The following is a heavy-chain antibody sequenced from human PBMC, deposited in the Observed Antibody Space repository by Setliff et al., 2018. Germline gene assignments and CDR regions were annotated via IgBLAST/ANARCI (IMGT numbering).Heavy chain of an antibody. CDR2: INPSGGST. D-gene: IGHD6-19*01. J-gene: IGHJ4*02. CDR1: GYTFTSYY. CDR3: VRSSAPQVVLAADFDF. V-gene: IGHV1-46*01. Sequence: GASVKVSCKASGYTFTSYYMHWVRQAPGQGLEWMGIINPSGGSTSYAQKFQGRVTMTIDTSATTVYMELQSLRSDDTAVYYCVRSSAPQVVLAADFDFWGPGNPGHRLL.